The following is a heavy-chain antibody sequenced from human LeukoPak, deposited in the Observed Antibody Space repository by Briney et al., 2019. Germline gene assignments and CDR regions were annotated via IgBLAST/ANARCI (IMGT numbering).Heavy chain of an antibody. V-gene: IGHV4-30-2*01. J-gene: IGHJ4*02. CDR1: GGSISSGGYY. Sequence: PSETLSLTCTVSGGSISSGGYYWSWIRQPPGKGLEWIGYIYHSGSTYYNPSLKSRVTISVDRSKNQFSLKLSSVTAADTAVYYCASGTYGSGSYPDYWGQGTLVTVSS. CDR2: IYHSGST. CDR3: ASGTYGSGSYPDY. D-gene: IGHD3-10*01.